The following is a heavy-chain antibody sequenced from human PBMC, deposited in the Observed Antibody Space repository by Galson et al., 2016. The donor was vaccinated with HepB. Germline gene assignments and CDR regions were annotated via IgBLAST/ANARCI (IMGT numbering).Heavy chain of an antibody. J-gene: IGHJ4*02. V-gene: IGHV3-74*01. Sequence: SLRLSCAASGFTFTSYWMHWVRQAPGQGLVWVAQLYHDGVTTYYADSVKGRFTIPRDNAKNTLSLQMNSLSAEDTAVYYGVRDNWRTADLFDYWGQGTPGTVSS. CDR3: VRDNWRTADLFDY. D-gene: IGHD6-25*01. CDR1: GFTFTSYW. CDR2: LYHDGVTT.